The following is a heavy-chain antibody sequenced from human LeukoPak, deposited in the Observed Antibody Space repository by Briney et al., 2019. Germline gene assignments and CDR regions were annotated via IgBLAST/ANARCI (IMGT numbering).Heavy chain of an antibody. CDR1: GYTFTGYY. V-gene: IGHV1-2*02. J-gene: IGHJ4*02. CDR3: ARALPYSSSPEGY. Sequence: GASVKVSCKASGYTFTGYYMHWVRQAPGQGLEWMGWINPNSGGTNYAQKFQGRVTMTRDTSISTAYMELSRLRSDDTAVYYCARALPYSSSPEGYWGQGTLVTVSS. CDR2: INPNSGGT. D-gene: IGHD6-6*01.